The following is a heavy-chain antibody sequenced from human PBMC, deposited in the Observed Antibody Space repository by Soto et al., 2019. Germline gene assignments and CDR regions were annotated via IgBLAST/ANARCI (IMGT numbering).Heavy chain of an antibody. V-gene: IGHV3-30*18. J-gene: IGHJ4*02. CDR2: MSYDGINK. CDR1: GFTFSNYG. Sequence: QVQLVESGGGVVQPGRSLRLSCAASGFTFSNYGMHWVRQAPGKGLEWVSIMSYDGINKLYADSVKGRFTISRDNSKNTLYLQMDSLRAEDTAVYYCAKDEWCRTTGCLRNIVHCWGQGTLVTVSS. D-gene: IGHD2-2*01. CDR3: AKDEWCRTTGCLRNIVHC.